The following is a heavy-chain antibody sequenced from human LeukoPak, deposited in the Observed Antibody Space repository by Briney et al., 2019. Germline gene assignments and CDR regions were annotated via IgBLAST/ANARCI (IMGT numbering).Heavy chain of an antibody. V-gene: IGHV3-23*01. D-gene: IGHD4-11*01. CDR2: ISGSGGST. CDR1: GFTFSSYA. CDR3: ARGGTTVTARDYFDY. J-gene: IGHJ4*02. Sequence: PGGSLRLSCAASGFTFSSYAMSWVRQAPGKGLEWVSAISGSGGSTYYADSVKGRFTISRDNSKNTLYLQMNSLRAEDTAVYYCARGGTTVTARDYFDYWGQGTLVTVSS.